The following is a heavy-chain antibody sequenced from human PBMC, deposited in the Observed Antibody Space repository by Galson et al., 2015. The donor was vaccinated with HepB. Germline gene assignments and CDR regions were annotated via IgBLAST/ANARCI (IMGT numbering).Heavy chain of an antibody. CDR1: GYTFTSDG. J-gene: IGHJ6*02. V-gene: IGHV1-18*01. CDR3: ARDGNYHGMDV. CDR2: ISSYNGNS. Sequence: SVKVSCKASGYTFTSDGISWVRQAPGQGLEWMGWISSYNGNSNSAQKLQGRFSMTTDTSTKTTYMELRGLRSDDTAVYYCARDGNYHGMDVWGQGTTVTVSS. D-gene: IGHD1-1*01.